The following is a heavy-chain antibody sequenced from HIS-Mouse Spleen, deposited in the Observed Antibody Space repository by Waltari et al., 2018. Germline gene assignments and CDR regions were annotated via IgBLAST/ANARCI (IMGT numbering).Heavy chain of an antibody. CDR2: ISYDGSNK. CDR1: GFTFRSYA. CDR3: AKDTSGSYSDY. D-gene: IGHD1-26*01. J-gene: IGHJ4*02. V-gene: IGHV3-30*18. Sequence: QVQLVESGGGVVQPGGSLRLSCAASGFTFRSYAMLWCSQGPGKGLEWVAVISYDGSNKYYADSVKGRFTISRDNSKNTLYLQMNSLRAEDTAVYYCAKDTSGSYSDYWGQGTLVTVSS.